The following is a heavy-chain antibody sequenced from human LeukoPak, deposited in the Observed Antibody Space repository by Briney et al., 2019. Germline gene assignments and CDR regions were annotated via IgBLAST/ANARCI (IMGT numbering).Heavy chain of an antibody. CDR3: ARGGGYSSGPLDY. CDR1: GFTFDDYA. CDR2: ISWNSGSI. Sequence: GGSLRLSCAASGFTFDDYAMHWVRQAPGKGLEWVSGISWNSGSIGYADSVKGRFTISRDNAKNSLYLQMNSLSAEDTAVYYCARGGGYSSGPLDYWGQGTLVTVSS. D-gene: IGHD5-18*01. V-gene: IGHV3-9*01. J-gene: IGHJ4*02.